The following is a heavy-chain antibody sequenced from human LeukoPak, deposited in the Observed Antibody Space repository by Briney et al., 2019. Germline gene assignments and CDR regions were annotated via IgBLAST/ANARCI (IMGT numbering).Heavy chain of an antibody. CDR1: GASFSGYY. D-gene: IGHD6-13*01. J-gene: IGHJ6*02. CDR3: ARGRSSSWYYYYYGMDV. Sequence: KTSETLSLTCAVYGASFSGYYWSWIRQPPGKGLEWIGEINHSGSTNYNPSLKSRVTISVDTSKNQFSLKLSSVTAADTAVYYCARGRSSSWYYYYYGMDVWGQGTTVTVSS. CDR2: INHSGST. V-gene: IGHV4-34*01.